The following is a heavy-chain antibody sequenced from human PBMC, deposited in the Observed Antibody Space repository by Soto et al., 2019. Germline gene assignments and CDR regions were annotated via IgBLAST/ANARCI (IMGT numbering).Heavy chain of an antibody. V-gene: IGHV1-18*01. CDR3: AREAVAANYYYGMDV. CDR1: GYTFTRSG. D-gene: IGHD1-26*01. J-gene: IGHJ6*02. CDR2: ISTYNGDT. Sequence: ASVKVSCKASGYTFTRSGISWVRQAPGQGLEWMGWISTYNGDTNYAQTFQGRVTMTTDTSTSTVHMEVRSLRSDDTAVYYCAREAVAANYYYGMDVWGQGTKVTVSS.